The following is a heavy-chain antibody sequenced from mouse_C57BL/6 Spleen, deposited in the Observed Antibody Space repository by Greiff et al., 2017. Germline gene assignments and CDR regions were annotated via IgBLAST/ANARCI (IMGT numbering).Heavy chain of an antibody. CDR3: TTSPHRDYFGSGYGYFDF. D-gene: IGHD1-1*01. V-gene: IGHV14-4*01. J-gene: IGHJ1*03. Sequence: EVKLMESGAELVRPGASVKLSCTAPGFNIKDDYMHGVKQRPEQGLEWIGWIDPENGDTEYASKFQGKATITADKSSNTAYLQHSSLTSEDTAVYCCTTSPHRDYFGSGYGYFDFWGTGTTVTVSS. CDR1: GFNIKDDY. CDR2: IDPENGDT.